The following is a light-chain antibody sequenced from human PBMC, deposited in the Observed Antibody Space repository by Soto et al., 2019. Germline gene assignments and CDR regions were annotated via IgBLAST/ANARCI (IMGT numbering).Light chain of an antibody. CDR2: GAS. Sequence: EIVMTQSPATLSVSPGERATLSCRASQSVRGKLAWYQQKPGQAPRPLIYGASTMDTANPARFNGSGSGTDFTLTNSSLQSQDFAVYYCQQYNNWPPAFGQGTKVEIK. CDR1: QSVRGK. J-gene: IGKJ1*01. CDR3: QQYNNWPPA. V-gene: IGKV3-15*01.